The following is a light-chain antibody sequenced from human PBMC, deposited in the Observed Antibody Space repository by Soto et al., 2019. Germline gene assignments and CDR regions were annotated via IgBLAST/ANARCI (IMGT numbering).Light chain of an antibody. Sequence: EIVLTQSPATLSLSPGERAPLSCRARQSVSSYLAWYPHHPGQASRLLIYGASNRATGISARFTGSGSGTDIPLSITRLEPEDFAVYFRQQYGSSLTFGGGTKVDIK. V-gene: IGKV3-20*01. J-gene: IGKJ4*01. CDR2: GAS. CDR3: QQYGSSLT. CDR1: QSVSSY.